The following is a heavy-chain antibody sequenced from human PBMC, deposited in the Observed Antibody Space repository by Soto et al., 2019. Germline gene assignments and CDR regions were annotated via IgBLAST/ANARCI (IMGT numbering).Heavy chain of an antibody. D-gene: IGHD2-21*02. CDR2: INHSGTI. Sequence: SETLSLSCAVYGGSFSGYYWNWIRQPPGKGLEWIGEINHSGTINFNPSLKSRLTISLDTSKKHFSLKLSSVTDVDTAAYYCARADRTLVTSYSLDVWGQGTTVTVSS. CDR3: ARADRTLVTSYSLDV. CDR1: GGSFSGYY. J-gene: IGHJ6*02. V-gene: IGHV4-34*01.